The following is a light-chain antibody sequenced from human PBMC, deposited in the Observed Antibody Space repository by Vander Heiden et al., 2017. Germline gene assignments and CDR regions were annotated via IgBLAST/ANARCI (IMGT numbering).Light chain of an antibody. Sequence: DIQMTQSPSSLSASVGDRVTITCRASQGISNYLAWYQQKPGKVPKLLIYAASNLQSGVPSRFSGSSLQPEDVATYYCQKDNSAPFTFGHGTKVDIK. CDR3: QKDNSAPFT. J-gene: IGKJ3*01. CDR1: QGISNY. CDR2: AAS. V-gene: IGKV1-27*01.